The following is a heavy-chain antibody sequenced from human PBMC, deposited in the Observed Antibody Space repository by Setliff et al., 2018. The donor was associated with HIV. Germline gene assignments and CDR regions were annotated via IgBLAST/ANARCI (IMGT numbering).Heavy chain of an antibody. CDR2: ISAYNGKT. Sequence: ASVKVSCKVSGFSFTSYGIIWVRQAPGQGLEWMGWISAYNGKTNYGQKFRGRVTMTRDTSTTTDYMELTSLRSEDTAVYYCAKFIVPHRFTGGPLDYWGQGTLVTVSS. D-gene: IGHD2-15*01. V-gene: IGHV1-18*01. CDR3: AKFIVPHRFTGGPLDY. J-gene: IGHJ4*02. CDR1: GFSFTSYG.